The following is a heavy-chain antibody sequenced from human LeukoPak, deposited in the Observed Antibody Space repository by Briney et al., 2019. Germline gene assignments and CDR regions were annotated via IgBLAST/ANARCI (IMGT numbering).Heavy chain of an antibody. CDR2: INPSDDST. J-gene: IGHJ4*02. CDR3: ARAYYESSAYRHAVYFDY. V-gene: IGHV1-46*02. Sequence: ASVKVSCKASGYTFNSSYMHWVRQAPGQGHEWMGIINPSDDSTRYAQKFQGRVTMTKDTSTNTVYMHLSSLSSDDTAVYYCARAYYESSAYRHAVYFDYWGQGTLVTVSS. CDR1: GYTFNSSY. D-gene: IGHD3-22*01.